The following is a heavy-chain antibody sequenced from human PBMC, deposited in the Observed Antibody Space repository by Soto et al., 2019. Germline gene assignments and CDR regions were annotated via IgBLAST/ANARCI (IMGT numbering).Heavy chain of an antibody. V-gene: IGHV4-31*11. Sequence: SETLSLTCAVSGGSISSGGYYWSWIRQHPGKGLEWIGYIYYSGSTYYNPSLKSRVTISVDTSKNQFSLKLSSVTAADTAVYYCARRLFNGGYYSLFDYWGQGTLVTVSS. D-gene: IGHD3-22*01. J-gene: IGHJ4*02. CDR3: ARRLFNGGYYSLFDY. CDR2: IYYSGST. CDR1: GGSISSGGYY.